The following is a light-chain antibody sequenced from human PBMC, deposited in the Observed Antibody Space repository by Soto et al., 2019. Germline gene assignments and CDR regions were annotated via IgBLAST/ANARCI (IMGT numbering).Light chain of an antibody. J-gene: IGKJ5*01. CDR3: QKYNNWPPT. V-gene: IGKV3-15*01. CDR1: QGVSGN. CDR2: GAS. Sequence: EIVMTQSPATLSVSPGERATLSCRASQGVSGNLAWYQQKLGQAPRLLIYGASTRATGVPARFSGSGSGTEFTFTISSLQSEDFAVYYCQKYNNWPPTFGQGTRLEIK.